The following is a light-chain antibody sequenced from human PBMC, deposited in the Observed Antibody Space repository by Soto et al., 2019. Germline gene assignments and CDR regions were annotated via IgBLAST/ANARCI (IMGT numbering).Light chain of an antibody. CDR1: QSISSW. Sequence: TQSPSTLSASVGDTVTITCRASQSISSWLAWYQQKPGKAPKVLIYKASSLESGVPSRFSGSGSGTEFTLTISSLQPDDSATYYCQQYQSLWTFGQGTKVEIK. CDR2: KAS. CDR3: QQYQSLWT. J-gene: IGKJ1*01. V-gene: IGKV1-5*03.